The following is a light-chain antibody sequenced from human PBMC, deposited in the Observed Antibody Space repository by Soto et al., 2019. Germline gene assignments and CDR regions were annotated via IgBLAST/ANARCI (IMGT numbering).Light chain of an antibody. CDR2: GAS. CDR3: QQYDKWPYT. J-gene: IGKJ2*01. Sequence: EVVMTQSPATLSVSPGERATLSCRASQSVSSNLAWYQQKPGQGPRLLIYGASTRATGIPARFSGSGSGTEFTLTISSLQSEDFAVYYCQQYDKWPYTFGQGTKLEIK. V-gene: IGKV3-15*01. CDR1: QSVSSN.